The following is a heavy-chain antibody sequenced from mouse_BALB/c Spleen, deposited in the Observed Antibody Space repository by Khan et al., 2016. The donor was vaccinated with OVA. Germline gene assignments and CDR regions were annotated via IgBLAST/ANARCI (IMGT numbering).Heavy chain of an antibody. V-gene: IGHV2-2*02. CDR1: GFSLTSYG. J-gene: IGHJ4*01. CDR3: ARIFIGTTDYAMDY. Sequence: QVQLKESGPGLVQPSQSLSITCTVSGFSLTSYGVHWVRQSPGKDMVWRGGIWSGGSTDYNAAFISRLSISKDNSKSTVFFKMNSLQANDTAIDYSARIFIGTTDYAMDYWGQGTSVTVSS. CDR2: IWSGGST. D-gene: IGHD2-14*01.